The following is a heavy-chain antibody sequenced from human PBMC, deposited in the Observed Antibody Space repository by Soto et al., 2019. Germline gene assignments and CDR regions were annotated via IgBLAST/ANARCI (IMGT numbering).Heavy chain of an antibody. CDR3: ARLLYYYDSSAQPRAFDI. V-gene: IGHV1-69*13. D-gene: IGHD3-22*01. J-gene: IGHJ3*02. CDR2: IIPIFGTA. Sequence: WASVKVSCKASGGTFSSYAISWVRQAPGQGLEWMGGIIPIFGTANYAQKFQGRVTITADESTNTAYMELSSLRSEDTAVYYCARLLYYYDSSAQPRAFDIWGQGTMVTVSS. CDR1: GGTFSSYA.